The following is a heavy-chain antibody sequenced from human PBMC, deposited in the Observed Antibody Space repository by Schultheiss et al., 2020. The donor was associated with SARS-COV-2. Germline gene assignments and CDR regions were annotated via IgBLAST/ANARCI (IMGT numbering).Heavy chain of an antibody. D-gene: IGHD3-10*02. CDR1: GYSISSGYY. CDR3: ARCSLFGYMDV. CDR2: INHSGST. V-gene: IGHV4-38-2*01. Sequence: SETLSLTCAVSGYSISSGYYWSWIRQPPGKGLEWIGEINHSGSTNYNPSLKSRVTISVDTSKNQFSLKLSSVTAADTAVYYCARCSLFGYMDVWGKGTTVTVSS. J-gene: IGHJ6*03.